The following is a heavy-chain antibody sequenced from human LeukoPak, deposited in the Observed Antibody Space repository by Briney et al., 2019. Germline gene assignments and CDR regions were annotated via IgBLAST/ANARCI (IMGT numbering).Heavy chain of an antibody. CDR2: IKQDGSDI. CDR1: GFTFSTYY. Sequence: PGGSLRLSCVASGFTFSTYYMSWVRQAPGKGLEWVANIKQDGSDINYVDSVKGRFTISRDNAKNTLYLQMTSLRAEDTAVYYCVRGKRAAETPYNWFDPWGQGTLVAVSS. D-gene: IGHD2-15*01. CDR3: VRGKRAAETPYNWFDP. J-gene: IGHJ5*02. V-gene: IGHV3-7*04.